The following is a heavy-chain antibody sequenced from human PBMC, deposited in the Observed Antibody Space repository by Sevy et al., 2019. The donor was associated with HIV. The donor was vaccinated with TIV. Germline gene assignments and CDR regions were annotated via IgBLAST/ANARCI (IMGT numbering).Heavy chain of an antibody. V-gene: IGHV3-23*01. J-gene: IGHJ4*02. CDR1: GFIFSNYA. Sequence: GGSLRLSCATSGFIFSNYAMSWVRQAPGKGLEWVSDISGSGGTTYYADAVRGRFTISRDNSKNTLYLQMDSLRAEDTAVYYCGKLQSGDCSRTSCRDYYFDSWGQGTLVTVSS. CDR3: GKLQSGDCSRTSCRDYYFDS. CDR2: ISGSGGTT. D-gene: IGHD2-2*01.